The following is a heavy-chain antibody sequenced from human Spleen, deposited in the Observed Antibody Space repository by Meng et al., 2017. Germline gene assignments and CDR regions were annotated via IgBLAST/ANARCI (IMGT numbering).Heavy chain of an antibody. D-gene: IGHD4-17*01. CDR1: GGSFSGYY. V-gene: IGHV4-34*01. Sequence: SETLSLTCAVYGGSFSGYYWSWIRQTPGQGPEWIGEIDHTRSTNYNPSLKSRVTISVDTSKNQFSLKLSSVTAANTAVYYCARMTTTNWFDPWGQGTLVTVSS. CDR3: ARMTTTNWFDP. J-gene: IGHJ5*02. CDR2: IDHTRST.